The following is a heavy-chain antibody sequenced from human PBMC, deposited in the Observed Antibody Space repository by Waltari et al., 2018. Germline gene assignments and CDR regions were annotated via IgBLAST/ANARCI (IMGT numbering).Heavy chain of an antibody. V-gene: IGHV3-21*01. CDR2: ISSSSSYI. D-gene: IGHD3-9*01. CDR3: ARTGYAYLNYFDY. Sequence: EVQLVESGGGLVKPGGSLRLSCAASGFTFSSYSMNWVRQAPGKGLEGVSSISSSSSYIYYADSVKGRFTISRDNAKNSLYLQMNSLRAEDTAVYYCARTGYAYLNYFDYWGQGTLVTVSS. CDR1: GFTFSSYS. J-gene: IGHJ4*02.